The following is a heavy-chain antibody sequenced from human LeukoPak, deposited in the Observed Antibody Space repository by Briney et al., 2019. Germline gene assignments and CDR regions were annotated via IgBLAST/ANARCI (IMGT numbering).Heavy chain of an antibody. J-gene: IGHJ1*01. CDR3: AKANGYCSSTSCYYFWYFQH. CDR2: ISGSGGST. V-gene: IGHV3-23*01. D-gene: IGHD2-2*01. CDR1: GFTFSSCA. Sequence: GGSLRLSCAASGFTFSSCAMSWARQAPGKGLGWVSGISGSGGSTYYADSAKGRFTISRENSKNTLYRQINSLRAEDTAVYYCAKANGYCSSTSCYYFWYFQHWGQGTLVTVSS.